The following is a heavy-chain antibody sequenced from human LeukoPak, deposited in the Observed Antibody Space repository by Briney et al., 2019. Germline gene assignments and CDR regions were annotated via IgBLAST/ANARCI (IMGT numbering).Heavy chain of an antibody. V-gene: IGHV4-34*01. J-gene: IGHJ3*02. D-gene: IGHD6-13*01. CDR1: GGSFSGYY. CDR3: ARVGPILAAAGIGAIDI. Sequence: SETLSLTCAVYGGSFSGYYWSWIRQPPGKGLEWIGEINHSGSTNYNPSLKSRVTISVDTSKNQFSLKLSSVTAADTAVYYCARVGPILAAAGIGAIDIWGQGTMVTASS. CDR2: INHSGST.